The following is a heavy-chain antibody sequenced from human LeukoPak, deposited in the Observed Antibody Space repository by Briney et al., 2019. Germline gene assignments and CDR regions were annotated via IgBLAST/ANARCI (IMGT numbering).Heavy chain of an antibody. J-gene: IGHJ4*02. D-gene: IGHD1-26*01. Sequence: GGSLRLSCVGSGLTFRSHAMSWVRQAPEKGLEFVSGIYENGGTTYYADSVKGRFTISRDNSKNTLYLQMNSLRAEDTAVYYCARNPSNRELLDYWGQGTLVTVSS. CDR2: IYENGGTT. CDR3: ARNPSNRELLDY. V-gene: IGHV3-23*01. CDR1: GLTFRSHA.